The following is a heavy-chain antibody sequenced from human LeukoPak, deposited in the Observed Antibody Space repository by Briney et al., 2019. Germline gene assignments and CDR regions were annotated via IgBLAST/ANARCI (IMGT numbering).Heavy chain of an antibody. J-gene: IGHJ4*02. D-gene: IGHD1-26*01. CDR1: GFTFSRYS. Sequence: PGGSLRLSCAASGFTFSRYSMNWVRQAPGKGLEWVSSISSSSSYIYYADSVKGRFTISRDNARNSLYLQMNSLRAEDTAVYYCARADSWDGLLVGASVYYFDYWGQGTLVTVSS. CDR2: ISSSSSYI. CDR3: ARADSWDGLLVGASVYYFDY. V-gene: IGHV3-21*01.